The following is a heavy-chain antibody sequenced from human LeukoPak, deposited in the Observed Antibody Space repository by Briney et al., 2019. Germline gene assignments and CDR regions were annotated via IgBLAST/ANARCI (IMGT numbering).Heavy chain of an antibody. CDR1: GGSISSYY. V-gene: IGHV4-4*07. CDR2: IYTSGST. D-gene: IGHD2-2*01. CDR3: ARSYCSSSSCPFDY. Sequence: SETLSLTCTVSGGSISSYYWTWVRQPAGKGLEWIGRIYTSGSTNYNPSLKSRVTMSVDTSKNQFSLKLSSVTAADTAVYYCARSYCSSSSCPFDYWGQGFLVTVSS. J-gene: IGHJ4*02.